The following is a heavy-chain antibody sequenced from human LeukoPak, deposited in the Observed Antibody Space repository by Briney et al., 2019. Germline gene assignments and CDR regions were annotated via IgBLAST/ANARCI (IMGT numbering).Heavy chain of an antibody. CDR2: ISSLSGTI. D-gene: IGHD3-16*01. J-gene: IGHJ4*02. CDR3: VRDQGGAVSY. V-gene: IGHV3-48*01. Sequence: GGSLRLSCAASGFTFGSYSMNWVRQAPGKGLEWVSYISSLSGTIYYADSVKGRFIISRDNAQNSLFLQMNSLRAEDTAVYYCVRDQGGAVSYWGQGTLVTVSS. CDR1: GFTFGSYS.